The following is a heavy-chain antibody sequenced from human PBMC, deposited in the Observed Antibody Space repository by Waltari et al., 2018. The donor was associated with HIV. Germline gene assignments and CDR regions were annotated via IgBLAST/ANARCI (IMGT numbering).Heavy chain of an antibody. V-gene: IGHV1-69*13. D-gene: IGHD3-3*01. CDR3: ARDGGRIFGVVSRVTVYGMDV. Sequence: QVQLVQSGAEVKKPGSSVKVSCKASGGTFSSYAISWVRQAPGQGLEWMGGISPILGTGNYEQKLQGRGTLTADESTRTAYMERSSLRSEDTAVYYCARDGGRIFGVVSRVTVYGMDVWGQGTTVTVSS. CDR1: GGTFSSYA. J-gene: IGHJ6*02. CDR2: ISPILGTG.